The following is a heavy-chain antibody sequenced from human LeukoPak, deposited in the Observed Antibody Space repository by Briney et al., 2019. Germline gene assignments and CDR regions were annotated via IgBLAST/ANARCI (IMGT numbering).Heavy chain of an antibody. CDR2: INNNGGST. CDR1: GFTFSSYA. CDR3: ARVVIPKYSSPPVDY. J-gene: IGHJ4*02. Sequence: GGSLRLSCAASGFTFSSYAMHWVRQAPGKGLEYVSAINNNGGSTYYANSVKGRFTISRDNSKNTLYLQMGSLRAEDMAVYYCARVVIPKYSSPPVDYWGQGTLVTVSS. V-gene: IGHV3-64*01. D-gene: IGHD6-6*01.